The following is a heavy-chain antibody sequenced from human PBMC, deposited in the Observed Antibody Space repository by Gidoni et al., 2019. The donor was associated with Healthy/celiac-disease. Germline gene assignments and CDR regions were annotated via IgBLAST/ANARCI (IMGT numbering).Heavy chain of an antibody. V-gene: IGHV3-15*01. Sequence: EVQLVESGGGLVKPGGSLSLSCAASGFTFRNAWLSWVRQAPGKGLEWVGRIKSKTDGGTTDYAAPVKGRFTISRDDSKNTLYLQMNSLKTEDTAVYYCTTDGADYGDYSGTFDPWGQGTLVTVSS. CDR1: GFTFRNAW. D-gene: IGHD4-17*01. CDR2: IKSKTDGGTT. CDR3: TTDGADYGDYSGTFDP. J-gene: IGHJ5*02.